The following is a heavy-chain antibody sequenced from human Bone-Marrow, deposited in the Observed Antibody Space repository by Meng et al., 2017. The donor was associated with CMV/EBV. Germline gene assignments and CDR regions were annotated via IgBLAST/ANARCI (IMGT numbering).Heavy chain of an antibody. CDR3: AAQYSSGRYYYYYYGMDV. V-gene: IGHV4-34*01. CDR1: GGSFSGYY. J-gene: IGHJ6*02. D-gene: IGHD6-19*01. Sequence: SETLSLTCAVYGGSFSGYYWSWIRQPPGKGLEWIGEINHSGSTNYNPSLKSRVTISVDTSKNQFSLKLSSVTAADTAVYYCAAQYSSGRYYYYYYGMDVWGQGTTVTVSS. CDR2: INHSGST.